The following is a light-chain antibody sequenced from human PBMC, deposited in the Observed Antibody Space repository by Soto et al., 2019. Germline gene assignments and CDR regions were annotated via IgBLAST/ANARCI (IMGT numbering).Light chain of an antibody. J-gene: IGLJ2*01. Sequence: QSALTQPASVSGSPGQSITISCTGTSSDVGGYNYVSWYQQHPGKAPKLMIYDVSNRPSGVSNRFSGSKSGNTASLTISGLQAEDEAEYYCSSYTSSRTLVFGGVTKLTVL. V-gene: IGLV2-14*01. CDR3: SSYTSSRTLV. CDR1: SSDVGGYNY. CDR2: DVS.